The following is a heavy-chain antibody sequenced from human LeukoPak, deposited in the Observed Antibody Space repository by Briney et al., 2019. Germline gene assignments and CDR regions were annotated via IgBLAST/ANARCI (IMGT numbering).Heavy chain of an antibody. CDR3: ARNKLGFSEKYMDV. D-gene: IGHD7-27*01. Sequence: SVKGRFIISRDNAKDSLYLQMNSLRAEDTAVYYCARNKLGFSEKYMDVWGKGTTDTISS. V-gene: IGHV3-21*06. J-gene: IGHJ6*03.